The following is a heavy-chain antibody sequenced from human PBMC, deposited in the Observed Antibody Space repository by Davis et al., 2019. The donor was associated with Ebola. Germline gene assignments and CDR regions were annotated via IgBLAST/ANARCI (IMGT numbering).Heavy chain of an antibody. CDR3: ARRDGYAPPRY. V-gene: IGHV4-39*07. Sequence: SETLSLTCILADGSLSSGSSYWGWIRQTPGKGLEWIGSIYRTGKTYFNQALKSRVTISVDTSKNQFSLKLSSVTAADTAVYYCARRDGYAPPRYWGQGTLVTVSS. D-gene: IGHD5-24*01. CDR2: IYRTGKT. CDR1: DGSLSSGSSY. J-gene: IGHJ4*02.